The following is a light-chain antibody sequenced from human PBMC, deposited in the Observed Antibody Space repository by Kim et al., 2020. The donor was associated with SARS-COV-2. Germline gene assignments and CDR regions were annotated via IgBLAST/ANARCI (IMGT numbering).Light chain of an antibody. J-gene: IGKJ2*01. CDR1: QSVSSSY. CDR3: QQYGSSPRYT. Sequence: EIVLTQSPGTLSLSPGERATHSCRASQSVSSSYLAWYQQKPGQAPRLLIYGASSRATGIPDRFSGSGSGTDFTLTISRLEPEDFAVYYCQQYGSSPRYTFGQGTKLEI. CDR2: GAS. V-gene: IGKV3-20*01.